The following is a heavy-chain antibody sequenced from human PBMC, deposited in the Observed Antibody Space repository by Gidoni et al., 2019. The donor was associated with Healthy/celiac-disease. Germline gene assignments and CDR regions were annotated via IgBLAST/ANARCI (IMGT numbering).Heavy chain of an antibody. V-gene: IGHV3-23*01. CDR2: ISGSGGST. CDR3: AKGDHYYDSSGYYYVGAFDI. CDR1: GSTFSSYA. Sequence: EVQLLESGGGLVQPGGSLRLSCAASGSTFSSYAMSWVRQAPGKGLEWVSAISGSGGSTYYADSVKGRFTISRDNSKNTLYLQMNSLRAEDTAVYYCAKGDHYYDSSGYYYVGAFDIWGQGTMVTVSS. D-gene: IGHD3-22*01. J-gene: IGHJ3*02.